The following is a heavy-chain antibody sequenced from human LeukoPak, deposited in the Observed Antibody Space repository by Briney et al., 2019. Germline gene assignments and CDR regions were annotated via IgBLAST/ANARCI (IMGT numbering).Heavy chain of an antibody. J-gene: IGHJ3*02. V-gene: IGHV3-30-3*02. CDR1: GFTFSSYA. CDR3: AKHHFPRPRGSGTEAFDI. Sequence: GGSLRLSCAASGFTFSSYAMHWVRQAPGKGLEWVAVISYDGSNKYYADSVKGRFTISRDNSKNALYLQMNSLRAEDTAVYYCAKHHFPRPRGSGTEAFDIWGQGTMVTVSS. D-gene: IGHD3-10*01. CDR2: ISYDGSNK.